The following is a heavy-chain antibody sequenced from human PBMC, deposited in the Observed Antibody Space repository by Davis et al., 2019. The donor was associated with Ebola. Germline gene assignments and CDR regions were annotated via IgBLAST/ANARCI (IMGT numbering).Heavy chain of an antibody. Sequence: GESLKISCAVSGLSFETYPMTWVRQAPGRGLEWVSTIAGTSGSTYVANSLKGRFFISRDNRVNTVDLQMNSLRVEDTAIYFCAKGPSRGSLDYWGQGVLVTVSS. CDR1: GLSFETYP. CDR2: IAGTSGST. CDR3: AKGPSRGSLDY. D-gene: IGHD5-12*01. J-gene: IGHJ4*02. V-gene: IGHV3-23*01.